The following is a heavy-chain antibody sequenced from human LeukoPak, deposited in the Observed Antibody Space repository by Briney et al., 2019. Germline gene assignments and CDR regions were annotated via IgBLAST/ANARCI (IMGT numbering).Heavy chain of an antibody. CDR3: ARDRDDIFDI. D-gene: IGHD5-24*01. V-gene: IGHV1-2*02. CDR2: IKPNSGGT. J-gene: IGHJ3*02. CDR1: GYTFTGYY. Sequence: ASVKVSCKASGYTFTGYYMHWVRQAPGQGLEWMGWIKPNSGGTNYAQKFQGRVTMTRDTSISTAYMELNSLRSDDTAVYYCARDRDDIFDIWGQGTMVTVSS.